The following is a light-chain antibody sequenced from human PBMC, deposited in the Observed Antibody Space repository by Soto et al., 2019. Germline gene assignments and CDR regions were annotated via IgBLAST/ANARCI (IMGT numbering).Light chain of an antibody. CDR2: DGN. Sequence: QSALTQPASVSGSPGQSITISCTGTSSDVGGYNLVSWYQQQPDKAPKLRIFDGNLGPSGVSNPYSGSKFGNTPSLTISGLQAEDEGDYYCCSYAGSSTLVFGTGTKVTVL. CDR3: CSYAGSSTLV. CDR1: SSDVGGYNL. V-gene: IGLV2-23*01. J-gene: IGLJ1*01.